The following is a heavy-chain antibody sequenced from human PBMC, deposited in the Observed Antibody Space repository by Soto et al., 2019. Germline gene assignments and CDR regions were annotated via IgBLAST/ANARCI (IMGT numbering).Heavy chain of an antibody. CDR3: ARDGVSSTEYTWNYGTYFDY. J-gene: IGHJ4*02. D-gene: IGHD1-7*01. Sequence: GASVKVSCKASGYTFSSYGISWVRQAPGQGLEWMGWISAYNGNTNYAQKLQGRVTMTTDTSTSTAYMEVRSLRPDDTAMYYCARDGVSSTEYTWNYGTYFDYWGQGALVTVSS. CDR1: GYTFSSYG. CDR2: ISAYNGNT. V-gene: IGHV1-18*01.